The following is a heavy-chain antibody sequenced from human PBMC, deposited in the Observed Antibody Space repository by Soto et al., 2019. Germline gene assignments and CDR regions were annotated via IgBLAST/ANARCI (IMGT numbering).Heavy chain of an antibody. V-gene: IGHV3-53*04. D-gene: IGHD5-12*01. CDR3: ARGPSGYDTYYMDV. CDR1: GFTVSSNY. J-gene: IGHJ6*03. Sequence: GGSLRLSCAASGFTVSSNYMSWVRQAPGKGLEWVSVIYSGGSTYYADSEKGRFTISRHNSKNTLYLQMNSLRAEDTAVYYCARGPSGYDTYYMDVWGKGTTVTVSS. CDR2: IYSGGST.